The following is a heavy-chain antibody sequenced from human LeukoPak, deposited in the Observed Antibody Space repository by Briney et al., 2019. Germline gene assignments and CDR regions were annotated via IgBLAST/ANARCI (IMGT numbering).Heavy chain of an antibody. V-gene: IGHV3-23*01. CDR2: ISGRAIAGSGGSE. D-gene: IGHD3-3*01. CDR1: GFTFSSYA. Sequence: PGGSLRLSCAASGFTFSSYAMSWVRQAPGKGLEWVSTISGRAIAGSGGSEYYADSVKGRFTISRDNSKNMLYLQMNSLRAEDTAVYYCAKEVRFAPRAADYWGQGTLVTVSS. J-gene: IGHJ4*02. CDR3: AKEVRFAPRAADY.